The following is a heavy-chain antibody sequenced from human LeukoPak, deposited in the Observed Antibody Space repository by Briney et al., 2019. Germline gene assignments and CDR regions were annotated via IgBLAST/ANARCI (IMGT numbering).Heavy chain of an antibody. D-gene: IGHD6-19*01. J-gene: IGHJ3*02. CDR3: AKSSTYSSGAHAYDI. CDR1: GFTFSSYG. V-gene: IGHV3-30*18. CDR2: ISYDGSNK. Sequence: PGGSLRLSCAASGFTFSSYGMHWVRQAPGKGLEWVAVISYDGSNKYYADSVKGRFTISRDTSKNTLYLQMNSLRAEDTAVYYCAKSSTYSSGAHAYDIWGQGTLVTVSS.